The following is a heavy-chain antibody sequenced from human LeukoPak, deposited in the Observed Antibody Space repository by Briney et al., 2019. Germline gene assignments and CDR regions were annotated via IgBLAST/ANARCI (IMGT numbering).Heavy chain of an antibody. CDR3: ARGRRYAHAFDI. Sequence: PSETLSLTCTVSGGSISSYYWSWIRQPPGKGLEWIGEINHSGSTNYNPSLKSRVTISVDTSKNQFSLKLSSVTAADSAVYYCARGRRYAHAFDIWGQGTMVTVSS. D-gene: IGHD3-9*01. CDR2: INHSGST. CDR1: GGSISSYY. V-gene: IGHV4-34*01. J-gene: IGHJ3*02.